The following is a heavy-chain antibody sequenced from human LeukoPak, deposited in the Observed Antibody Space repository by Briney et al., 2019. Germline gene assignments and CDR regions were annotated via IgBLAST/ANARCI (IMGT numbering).Heavy chain of an antibody. CDR3: AKGRTTDF. J-gene: IGHJ4*02. CDR1: GFTFSTYA. V-gene: IGHV3-23*01. D-gene: IGHD1-1*01. CDR2: ISGTVSTT. Sequence: GESLRLSCAASGFTFSTYAMSWVRQAPGKGLGWVSSISGTVSTTYYADSVKGRFTISRDNSNNTLYLQMNSLRAEDSAVYYCAKGRTTDFWGQGTLVTVSS.